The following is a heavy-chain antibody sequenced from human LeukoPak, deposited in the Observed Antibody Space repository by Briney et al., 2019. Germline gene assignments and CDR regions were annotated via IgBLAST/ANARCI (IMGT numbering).Heavy chain of an antibody. CDR1: GYSISSGYY. Sequence: SSETLSLTCAVSGYSISSGYYWGWIRQPPGKGLEWIGSIYHSGSTYYNPSLKSRVTISVDTSKNQFSLKLSSVTAADTAVYYCARLGGCSSSSLDYWGQGTLVTVSS. J-gene: IGHJ4*02. CDR2: IYHSGST. D-gene: IGHD6-6*01. CDR3: ARLGGCSSSSLDY. V-gene: IGHV4-38-2*01.